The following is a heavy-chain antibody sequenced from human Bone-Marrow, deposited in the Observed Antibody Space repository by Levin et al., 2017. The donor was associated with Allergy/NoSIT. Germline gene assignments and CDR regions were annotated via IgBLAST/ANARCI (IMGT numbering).Heavy chain of an antibody. J-gene: IGHJ4*02. CDR1: GFTFSSFA. CDR3: AKDFSGYYSATRYYFDC. CDR2: ISGSGGST. D-gene: IGHD3-22*01. V-gene: IGHV3-23*01. Sequence: LSLTCAASGFTFSSFAMSWVRQAPGKGLEWVSSISGSGGSTFYADSVKGRFSISRDNSKSMLYLQLNSLRAEDTALYFCAKDFSGYYSATRYYFDCWGQGTLVTVSS.